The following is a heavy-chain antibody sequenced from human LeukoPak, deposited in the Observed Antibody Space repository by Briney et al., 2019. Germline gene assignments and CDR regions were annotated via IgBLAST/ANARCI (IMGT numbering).Heavy chain of an antibody. CDR3: ARETRDTTIFGVVTALRFDP. D-gene: IGHD3-3*01. CDR1: GCSISSYY. Sequence: TSETLSLTCTVSGCSISSYYWSWIRQPAGKGLEWIGRIYTSGSTNYNPSLKSRVTMSVDTSKNQFSLKLSSVTAADTAVYYCARETRDTTIFGVVTALRFDPWGQGTLVTVSS. V-gene: IGHV4-4*07. J-gene: IGHJ5*02. CDR2: IYTSGST.